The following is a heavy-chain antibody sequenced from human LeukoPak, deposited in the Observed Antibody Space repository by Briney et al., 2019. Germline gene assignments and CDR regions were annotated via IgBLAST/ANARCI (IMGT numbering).Heavy chain of an antibody. Sequence: PGGSLRLSCAASGFTFSGSAMHWVRQASGKGLEWVGRIRSKTNNYATAYAASVKGRFTISRDDSKNTAYLQMNSLKTEDTAVYYCTTRSGIVGATPADYWGQGTLVTVSS. CDR1: GFTFSGSA. V-gene: IGHV3-73*01. CDR3: TTRSGIVGATPADY. J-gene: IGHJ4*02. D-gene: IGHD1-26*01. CDR2: IRSKTNNYAT.